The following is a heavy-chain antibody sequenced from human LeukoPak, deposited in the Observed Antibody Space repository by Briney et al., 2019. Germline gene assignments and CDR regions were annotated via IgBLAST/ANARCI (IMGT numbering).Heavy chain of an antibody. J-gene: IGHJ4*02. CDR1: GFSFDDYA. CDR3: VKEMYSSGWSFDY. V-gene: IGHV3-9*01. Sequence: GRSLRLSCAASGFSFDDYAMHWVRQVPGKGLDWVSGLSGNSGSIGYADSVKGRFTTSRDNAKNSLYLQMNSLRAEDTALYYCVKEMYSSGWSFDYWGQGTLVTVTS. D-gene: IGHD6-19*01. CDR2: LSGNSGSI.